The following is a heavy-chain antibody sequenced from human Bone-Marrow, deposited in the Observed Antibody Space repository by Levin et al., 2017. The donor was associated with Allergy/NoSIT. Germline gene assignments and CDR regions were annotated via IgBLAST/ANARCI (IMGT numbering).Heavy chain of an antibody. V-gene: IGHV3-48*01. CDR2: ISSSSSTI. CDR1: GFTFSSYS. Sequence: GGSLRLSCAASGFTFSSYSMNWVRQAPGKGLEWVSYISSSSSTIYYADSVKGRFTISRDNAKNSLYLQMNSLRAEDTAVYYCARASTIFGVVIPDGAFDSWGQGTMVTVSS. D-gene: IGHD3-3*01. J-gene: IGHJ3*02. CDR3: ARASTIFGVVIPDGAFDS.